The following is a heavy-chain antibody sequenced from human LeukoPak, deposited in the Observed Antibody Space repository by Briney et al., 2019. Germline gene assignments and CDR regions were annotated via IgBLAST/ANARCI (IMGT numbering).Heavy chain of an antibody. CDR2: IHHSGDT. D-gene: IGHD3-10*01. J-gene: IGHJ4*02. CDR1: GESMIGHY. V-gene: IGHV4-34*01. CDR3: VRATANGSGRAYDH. Sequence: SETLSLTCAVYGESMIGHYWTWIRQPPGKRLEWIGEIHHSGDTNSNPSLKNRVTMSIDMSKNQFSLKVKSVTAADTAVYYCVRATANGSGRAYDHWAQGNLVPVSS.